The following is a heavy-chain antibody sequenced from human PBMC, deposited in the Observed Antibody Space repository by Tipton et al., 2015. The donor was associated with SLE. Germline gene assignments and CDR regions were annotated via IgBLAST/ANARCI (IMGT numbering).Heavy chain of an antibody. D-gene: IGHD6-13*01. V-gene: IGHV4-59*01. CDR1: GDYMRGFH. CDR3: AKAFSWKFDCYYMDV. CDR2: VYYTGST. Sequence: TLSLTCSVSGDYMRGFHWSWIRQPPGKGLEWIGYVYYTGSTNYNPSLKSRVSISVDPSKTQFSLKLSSVTAADTAVYYCAKAFSWKFDCYYMDVWGKGTTVTVSS. J-gene: IGHJ6*03.